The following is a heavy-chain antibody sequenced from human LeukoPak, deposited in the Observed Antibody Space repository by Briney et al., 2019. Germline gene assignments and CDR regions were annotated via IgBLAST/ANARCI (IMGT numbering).Heavy chain of an antibody. V-gene: IGHV3-53*01. Sequence: AGGSLRLSCAASGFTFSSYAMSWVRQAPGKGLEWVSVIYSGGSTYYADSVKGRFTISRDNSKNTLYLQMDSLRAEDTAVYYCAIEDSGYDWFDPWGQGTLVTVSS. CDR2: IYSGGST. CDR1: GFTFSSYA. CDR3: AIEDSGYDWFDP. J-gene: IGHJ5*02. D-gene: IGHD5-12*01.